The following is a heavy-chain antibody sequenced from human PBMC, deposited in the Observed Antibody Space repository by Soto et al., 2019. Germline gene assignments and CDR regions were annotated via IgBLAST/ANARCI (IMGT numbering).Heavy chain of an antibody. D-gene: IGHD4-17*01. CDR2: IHYRGNT. J-gene: IGHJ4*02. V-gene: IGHV4-39*01. Sequence: QLQLQESGPGLVKPSETLSLTCTVSGGYISSGSSYWGWIRQPPGKGLEWIGNIHYRGNTYYNPSLKSRVTISIDSSKTQFSLKLNSVTTADTAVYYCAAQDYGAKGYYFETWGQGTLVSVSS. CDR3: AAQDYGAKGYYFET. CDR1: GGYISSGSSY.